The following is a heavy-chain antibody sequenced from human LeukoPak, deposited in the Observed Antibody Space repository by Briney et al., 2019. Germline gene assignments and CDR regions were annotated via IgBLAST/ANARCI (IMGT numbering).Heavy chain of an antibody. Sequence: GGSLRLSCAASGFTFSSYAMSWVRQAPGKGLEWVSAISGSGGSTYYADSVKGRFTISRDNSKNTLYLQMNSPRAEDTAVYYCAKDPRGYSYGVHYFDYWGQGTLVTVSS. CDR2: ISGSGGST. J-gene: IGHJ4*02. CDR1: GFTFSSYA. CDR3: AKDPRGYSYGVHYFDY. D-gene: IGHD5-18*01. V-gene: IGHV3-23*01.